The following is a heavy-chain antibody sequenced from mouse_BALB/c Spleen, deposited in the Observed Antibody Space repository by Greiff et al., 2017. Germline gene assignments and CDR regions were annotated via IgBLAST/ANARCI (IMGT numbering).Heavy chain of an antibody. D-gene: IGHD1-1*01. J-gene: IGHJ2*01. CDR1: GYTFTSYW. Sequence: QVHVKQPGAELVKPGASVKLSCKASGYTFTSYWMHWVKQRPGQGLEWIGEINPSNGRTNYNEKFKSKATLTVDKSSSTAYMQLSSLTSEDSAVYYCARADYGSSFDYWGQGTTLTVSS. CDR2: INPSNGRT. CDR3: ARADYGSSFDY. V-gene: IGHV1S81*02.